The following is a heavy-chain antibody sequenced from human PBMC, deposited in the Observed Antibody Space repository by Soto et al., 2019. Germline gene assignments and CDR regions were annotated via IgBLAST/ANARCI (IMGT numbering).Heavy chain of an antibody. D-gene: IGHD1-26*01. J-gene: IGHJ4*02. V-gene: IGHV3-30*18. CDR1: GFTFSHYA. CDR3: AKDGSHNFDY. CDR2: MSYDGSNE. Sequence: QVQLVESGGGVVQPGRSLRLSCPPSGFTFSHYARHWFRQAPGKGLEWVALMSYDGSNEYYADSVKGRFTISRDNSKNTLYLQMNSLRAEDTAVYYCAKDGSHNFDYWGQGTLVTVSS.